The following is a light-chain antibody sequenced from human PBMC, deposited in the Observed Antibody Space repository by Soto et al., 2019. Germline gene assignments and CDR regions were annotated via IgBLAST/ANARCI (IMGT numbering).Light chain of an antibody. CDR1: STDVGGYNY. CDR3: GSYISTDTPFV. V-gene: IGLV2-14*01. Sequence: LAQPSSVSGSPGQSITISCTGTSTDVGGYNYVSWYQHHPGKGPKLIIYEVSNRPSGVSDRFSGSKSGNKASLIISNLEAEDESDYYCGSYISTDTPFVFGTGTKVTVL. J-gene: IGLJ1*01. CDR2: EVS.